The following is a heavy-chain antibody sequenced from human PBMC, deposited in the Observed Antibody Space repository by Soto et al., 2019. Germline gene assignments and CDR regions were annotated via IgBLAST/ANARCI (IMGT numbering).Heavy chain of an antibody. CDR1: GGSFSGYY. CDR2: INHSGST. J-gene: IGHJ5*02. CDR3: ARGDGGRITIFGVVIGFDP. D-gene: IGHD3-3*01. Sequence: SETLSLTCAVYGGSFSGYYWSWIRQPPGKGLEWIGEINHSGSTNYNPSLKSRVTISVDTSKNQFSLKLSSVTAADTAVYYCARGDGGRITIFGVVIGFDPWGQGTLVTVSS. V-gene: IGHV4-34*01.